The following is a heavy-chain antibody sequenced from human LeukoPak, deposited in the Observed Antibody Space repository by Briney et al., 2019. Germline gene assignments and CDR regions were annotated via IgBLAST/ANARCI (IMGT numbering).Heavy chain of an antibody. CDR1: DGSMSGSSFF. J-gene: IGHJ6*03. D-gene: IGHD1-20*01. V-gene: IGHV4-39*07. CDR3: ARDVGRGNWNYDSYMDV. CDR2: IYNSGST. Sequence: SETPSLTCSVSDGSMSGSSFFWGFWVWIRQSPGKGLEWIGSIYNSGSTYYNPSLKSRVTISVDTSNNQFSLNLSSVTVADTAVYFCARDVGRGNWNYDSYMDVWGKGTTVTVSS.